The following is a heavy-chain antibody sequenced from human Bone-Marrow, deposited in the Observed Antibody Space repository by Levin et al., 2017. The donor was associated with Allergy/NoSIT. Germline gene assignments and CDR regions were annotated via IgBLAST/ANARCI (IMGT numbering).Heavy chain of an antibody. V-gene: IGHV1-8*01. J-gene: IGHJ6*02. CDR2: MNPKSGNT. Sequence: GGSLRLSCKASGYTFTHYDINWVRQATGQGLEWMGWMNPKSGNTGYARKFQGRVTMTRDTSISTAYMNLSILRSDDTAVYYCARTPAGASYSYYSGMDVWGQGTTVTVSS. CDR3: ARTPAGASYSYYSGMDV. D-gene: IGHD2-21*01. CDR1: GYTFTHYD.